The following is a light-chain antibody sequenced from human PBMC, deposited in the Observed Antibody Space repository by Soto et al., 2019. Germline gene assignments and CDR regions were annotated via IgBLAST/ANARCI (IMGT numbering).Light chain of an antibody. CDR2: GAS. Sequence: EIVMTQSPATLSVSPGERATLSCRASQSVSSNLAWYQQKPGQAPRLLIYGASTMGTGIPARFSGSGSGTEFTLTISSLQSEDFAVYYCQQYNNWPPLTFGGGTKVEIK. V-gene: IGKV3-15*01. CDR1: QSVSSN. CDR3: QQYNNWPPLT. J-gene: IGKJ4*01.